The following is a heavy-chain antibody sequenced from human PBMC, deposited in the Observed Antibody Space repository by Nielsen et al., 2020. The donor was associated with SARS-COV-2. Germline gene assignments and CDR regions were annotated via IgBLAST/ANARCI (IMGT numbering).Heavy chain of an antibody. V-gene: IGHV3-74*01. CDR2: INYDGSFT. J-gene: IGHJ4*02. CDR3: AREGYISGWYFSPFRY. Sequence: GGSLRLSCTASGFTSSNLWTYWVRQAPGKGLVYVSRINYDGSFTHYAGSVKGRFTISSDNAKNTVFLEMNSLRAEDTAVYYCAREGYISGWYFSPFRYWGQGALVTVSS. CDR1: GFTSSNLW. D-gene: IGHD6-19*01.